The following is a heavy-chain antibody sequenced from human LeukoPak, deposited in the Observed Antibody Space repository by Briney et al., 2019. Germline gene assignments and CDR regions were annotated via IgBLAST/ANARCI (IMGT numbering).Heavy chain of an antibody. V-gene: IGHV1-18*01. CDR3: ARRTKRIIDDY. J-gene: IGHJ4*02. Sequence: ASVKVSCKASGYTFTSYDINWVRQATGQGLEWMGWISAYNGNTNYAQKLQGRVTMTTDTSTSTAYMELRSLRSDDTAVYYCARRTKRIIDDYWGQGTLVTVSS. CDR2: ISAYNGNT. CDR1: GYTFTSYD. D-gene: IGHD1-14*01.